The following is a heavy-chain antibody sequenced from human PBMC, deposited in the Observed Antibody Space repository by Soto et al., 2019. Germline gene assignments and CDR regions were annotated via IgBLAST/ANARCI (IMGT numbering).Heavy chain of an antibody. D-gene: IGHD4-17*01. CDR1: GGSISSSSYY. CDR2: IYYSGST. J-gene: IGHJ2*01. V-gene: IGHV4-39*01. CDR3: ARHARVNWYFDL. Sequence: PSETLSLTCTVSGGSISSSSYYWGWIRQPPGKGLGWIGSIYYSGSTYYNPSLKSRVTISVDTSKNQFSLKLSSVTAADTAVYYCARHARVNWYFDLWGRGTLVTVSS.